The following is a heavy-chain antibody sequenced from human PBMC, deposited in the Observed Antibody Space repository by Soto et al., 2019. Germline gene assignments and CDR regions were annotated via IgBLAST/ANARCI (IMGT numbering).Heavy chain of an antibody. J-gene: IGHJ3*02. V-gene: IGHV1-2*04. CDR3: ARVERRYYDYIWGSYRSTLAFDI. Sequence: VSVKVSCKASGYTFTGYYMHWVRQAPGQGLEWMGWINPNSGGTNYAQKFQGWVTMTRDTSISTAYMELSRLRSDDTAVYYCARVERRYYDYIWGSYRSTLAFDIWGQGTMVTVSS. CDR1: GYTFTGYY. CDR2: INPNSGGT. D-gene: IGHD3-16*02.